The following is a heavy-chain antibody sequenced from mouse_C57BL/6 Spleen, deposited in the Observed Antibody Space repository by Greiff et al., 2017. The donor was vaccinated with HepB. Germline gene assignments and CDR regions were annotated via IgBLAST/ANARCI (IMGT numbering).Heavy chain of an antibody. Sequence: QVQLQQPGAELVKPGASVKMSCKASGYTFTSYWITWVKQRPGQGLEWIGDIYPGSGSTNYNEKFKSKATLTVDTSSSTAYMQLSSLTSEDSAVYYCARGEGYYGSSPFAYWGQGTLVTVSA. CDR3: ARGEGYYGSSPFAY. J-gene: IGHJ3*01. V-gene: IGHV1-55*01. CDR1: GYTFTSYW. CDR2: IYPGSGST. D-gene: IGHD1-1*01.